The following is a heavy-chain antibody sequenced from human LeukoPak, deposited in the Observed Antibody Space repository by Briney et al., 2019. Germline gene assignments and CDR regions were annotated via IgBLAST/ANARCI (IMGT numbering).Heavy chain of an antibody. D-gene: IGHD5-24*01. CDR2: IYPGGSET. Sequence: GESLKISCKGLGYSFSSYWNAWVRQRPGKGLEWMGIIYPGGSETRYDPSSQGQVTISADSSTSTAYLQWSSLRASDTAMYYCARASRDGYNQNFDHWGQGTLVTVSS. CDR3: ARASRDGYNQNFDH. J-gene: IGHJ4*02. CDR1: GYSFSSYW. V-gene: IGHV5-51*01.